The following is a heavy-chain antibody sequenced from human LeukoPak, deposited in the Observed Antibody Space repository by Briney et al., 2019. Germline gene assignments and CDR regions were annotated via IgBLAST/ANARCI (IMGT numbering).Heavy chain of an antibody. CDR3: ARESESRGLVLDY. CDR1: GFTVSSNY. CDR2: IYSGGST. Sequence: GGSLRLSCAASGFTVSSNYMSWVRQAPGKGLEWVSVIYSGGSTHYADSVKGRSTISRDNSKNTLYLQMNSLRAEDTAVYYCARESESRGLVLDYWGQGTLVTVSS. V-gene: IGHV3-53*01. J-gene: IGHJ4*02. D-gene: IGHD6-19*01.